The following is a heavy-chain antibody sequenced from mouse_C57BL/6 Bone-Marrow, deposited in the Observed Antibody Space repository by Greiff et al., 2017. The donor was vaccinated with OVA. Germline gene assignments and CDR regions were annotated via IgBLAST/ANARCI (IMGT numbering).Heavy chain of an antibody. V-gene: IGHV5-9-1*02. CDR1: GFTFSSYA. CDR2: ISSGGDYI. J-gene: IGHJ4*01. Sequence: EVKVVESGEGLVKPGGSLKLSCAASGFTFSSYAMSWVRQTPEKRLEWVAYISSGGDYIYYADTVKGRFTISRDNARNTLYLQMSSLKSEDTAMYYCTRGGDYYGSSWGYAMDYWGQGTSVTVSS. CDR3: TRGGDYYGSSWGYAMDY. D-gene: IGHD1-1*01.